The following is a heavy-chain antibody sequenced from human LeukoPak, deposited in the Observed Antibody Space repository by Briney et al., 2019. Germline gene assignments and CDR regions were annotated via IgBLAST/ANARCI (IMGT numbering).Heavy chain of an antibody. J-gene: IGHJ4*02. CDR1: GGSISSGSYY. CDR3: VREGGFGELPTPFDY. CDR2: IYTSGST. V-gene: IGHV4-61*02. D-gene: IGHD3-10*01. Sequence: SQTLSLTCTVSGGSISSGSYYWSWIRQPAGKGLEWIGRIYTSGSTNYNPSLKSRVTISVDTSKNQFSLKLSSVTAADTAVYYCVREGGFGELPTPFDYWGQGTLVTVSS.